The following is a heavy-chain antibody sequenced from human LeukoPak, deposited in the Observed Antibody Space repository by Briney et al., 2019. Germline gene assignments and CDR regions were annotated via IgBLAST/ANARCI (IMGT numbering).Heavy chain of an antibody. Sequence: ASVKVSCKASGYTFTSYYMHWVRQAPGQGLEWMGIINPSGGSTSYAQKFQGRVTMTRDLSTSTVYMELSSLRSEDTAVYYCARDGPQQQLSPNYYYYYMDVWGKGTTVTVSS. CDR1: GYTFTSYY. D-gene: IGHD6-13*01. V-gene: IGHV1-46*01. J-gene: IGHJ6*03. CDR2: INPSGGST. CDR3: ARDGPQQQLSPNYYYYYMDV.